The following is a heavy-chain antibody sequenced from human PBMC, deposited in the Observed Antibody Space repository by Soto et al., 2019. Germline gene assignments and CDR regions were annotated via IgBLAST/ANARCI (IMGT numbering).Heavy chain of an antibody. J-gene: IGHJ4*02. V-gene: IGHV3-11*01. CDR3: WGDGGNCHPFDY. D-gene: IGHD3-16*01. CDR1: GFTFSDYY. Sequence: GGSLRLSCAASGFTFSDYYMSWIRQAPGKGLEWVSYISSSGSTIYYADSVKGRFTISRDNAKNSLYLQMNSLRAEDTAVYYWWGDGGNCHPFDYWGPGTPVTVSS. CDR2: ISSSGSTI.